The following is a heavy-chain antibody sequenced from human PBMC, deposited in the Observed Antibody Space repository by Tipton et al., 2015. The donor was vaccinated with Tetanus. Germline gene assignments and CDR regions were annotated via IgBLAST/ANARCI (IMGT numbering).Heavy chain of an antibody. J-gene: IGHJ5*02. D-gene: IGHD1-20*01. CDR1: GGSMSSSSYF. CDR3: ARHTSNWKALGFDP. Sequence: TLSLTCTVSGGSMSSSSYFWAWIRQPPGKGLEWIGSIYYTGNTYYNSSLKSRVPISVDTPKTHFSLKLTSVTAADTSVYYCARHTSNWKALGFDPWGQGTLVTVSS. V-gene: IGHV4-39*01. CDR2: IYYTGNT.